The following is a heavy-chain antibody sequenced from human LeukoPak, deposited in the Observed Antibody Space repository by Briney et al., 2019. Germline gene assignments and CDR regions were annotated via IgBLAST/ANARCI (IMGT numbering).Heavy chain of an antibody. CDR3: ARAHPGYSYGPPFIDY. D-gene: IGHD5-18*01. Sequence: ASVKVSCKASGYTFTSYTMNWVRQAPGQGLEWIGWINTNTGNPTYAQGFTGRFVFSLDTSVSTAYLQISSLKAEDTAVYYCARAHPGYSYGPPFIDYWGQGTLVTVSS. CDR1: GYTFTSYT. J-gene: IGHJ4*02. CDR2: INTNTGNP. V-gene: IGHV7-4-1*02.